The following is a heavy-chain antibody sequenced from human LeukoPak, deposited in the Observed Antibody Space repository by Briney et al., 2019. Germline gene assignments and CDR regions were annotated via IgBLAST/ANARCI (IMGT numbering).Heavy chain of an antibody. Sequence: ASVKVSCKASGGTFSSYAISWVRQAPGQGLEWMGWISAYNGNTNYAQKLQGRVTMTTDTSTSTAYMEVRSLRSDDTAVYYCARGPDYSKLVDYWGQGTLVTVSS. D-gene: IGHD4-11*01. CDR3: ARGPDYSKLVDY. CDR1: GGTFSSYA. CDR2: ISAYNGNT. J-gene: IGHJ4*02. V-gene: IGHV1-18*01.